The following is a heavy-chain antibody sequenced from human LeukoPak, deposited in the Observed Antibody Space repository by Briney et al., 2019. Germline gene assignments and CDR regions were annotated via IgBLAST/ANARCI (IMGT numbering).Heavy chain of an antibody. V-gene: IGHV3-20*04. CDR2: INWNGGST. D-gene: IGHD3-22*01. Sequence: GGSLRLSCAASGFTFSSYAMSWVRQAPGKRLEWVSGINWNGGSTGYADSVKGRFTISRDNAKNSLYLQMNSLRAEDTALYYCARDRKTYYYDSSGYPHDYWGQGTLVTVSS. CDR3: ARDRKTYYYDSSGYPHDY. J-gene: IGHJ4*02. CDR1: GFTFSSYA.